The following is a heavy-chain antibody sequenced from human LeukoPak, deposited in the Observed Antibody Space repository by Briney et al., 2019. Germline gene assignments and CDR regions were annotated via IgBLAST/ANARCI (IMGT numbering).Heavy chain of an antibody. Sequence: GGSLRLSCVGTGFTFSTYRMNWVRQAPGKGLEWVSSISSSSTYIYYADSVKGRITISRDNAKNSLYLQMNSLRVEDTAVYYCARDKDVYFDYWGQGTLVTVSS. CDR2: ISSSSTYI. CDR1: GFTFSTYR. CDR3: ARDKDVYFDY. J-gene: IGHJ4*02. V-gene: IGHV3-21*01.